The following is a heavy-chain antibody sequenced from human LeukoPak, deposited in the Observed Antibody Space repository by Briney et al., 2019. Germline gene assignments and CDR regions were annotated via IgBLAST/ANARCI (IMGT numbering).Heavy chain of an antibody. CDR2: IYPNSGVT. V-gene: IGHV1-2*02. D-gene: IGHD6-13*01. J-gene: IGHJ4*02. Sequence: ASVKVSCKASGYTFTGYYMHWVRQAPGQGLEWMGWIYPNSGVTNYAQKFQGRVTMTRDTSISTVYMELSRLRSDDTAVYYCARQGALVKGIDYWGQGTLVTVSS. CDR3: ARQGALVKGIDY. CDR1: GYTFTGYY.